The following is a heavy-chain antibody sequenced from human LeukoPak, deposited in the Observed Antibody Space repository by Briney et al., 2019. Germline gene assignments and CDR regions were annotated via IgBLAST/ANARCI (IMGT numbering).Heavy chain of an antibody. CDR2: IYYSGST. J-gene: IGHJ5*02. D-gene: IGHD6-19*01. Sequence: PSETLSLTCTVSGGSISSSSYYWGWIRQPPGKGLEWIGSIYYSGSTYYNPSLKSRVTISVDTSKNQFSLKLSSVTAADTAVYYCARDRGSRMYSSGWYWFDPWGQGTLVTVSS. CDR3: ARDRGSRMYSSGWYWFDP. V-gene: IGHV4-39*07. CDR1: GGSISSSSYY.